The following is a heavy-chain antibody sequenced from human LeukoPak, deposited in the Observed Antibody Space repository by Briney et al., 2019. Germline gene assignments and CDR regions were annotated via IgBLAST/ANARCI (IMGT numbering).Heavy chain of an antibody. CDR3: AKGFFGYDYGDLLFDYYGMDV. V-gene: IGHV3-30*02. J-gene: IGHJ6*02. CDR2: IRYDGSNK. CDR1: GFTFSSYG. Sequence: GGSLRLSCAASGFTFSSYGMHWVRQAPGKGLEWVAFIRYDGSNKYYADSVKGRFTISRDNSKNTLYLQMNSLRAEDTAVYYCAKGFFGYDYGDLLFDYYGMDVWGQGTTVTVSS. D-gene: IGHD4-17*01.